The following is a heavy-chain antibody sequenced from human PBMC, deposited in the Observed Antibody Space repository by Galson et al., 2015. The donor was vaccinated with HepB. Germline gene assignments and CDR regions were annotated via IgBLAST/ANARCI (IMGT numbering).Heavy chain of an antibody. CDR1: GFTFSNYA. Sequence: SLRLSCAASGFTFSNYAMNWVRQAPGKGLEWVSTITGSGGSTYYADSVKGRFTISRDNSKNTLYLQMNSLRAEDTAIYYCAKEEGYQLTHGMDVWGQGTTVTVSS. CDR2: ITGSGGST. D-gene: IGHD2-2*01. J-gene: IGHJ6*02. V-gene: IGHV3-23*01. CDR3: AKEEGYQLTHGMDV.